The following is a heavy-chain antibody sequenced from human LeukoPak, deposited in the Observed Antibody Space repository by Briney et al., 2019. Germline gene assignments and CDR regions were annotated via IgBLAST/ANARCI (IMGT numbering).Heavy chain of an antibody. Sequence: QTGGSLRLSCAASGFTFSTYGMHWVRQAPGKGLEWVAVISYDGSSKFYADSVKGRFTISRDSSKNTLHLQMNRLRPEDTAVYYCARGSTDGSGSYYYYYGMDVWGQGTTVTVSS. J-gene: IGHJ6*02. D-gene: IGHD3-10*01. V-gene: IGHV3-30*03. CDR3: ARGSTDGSGSYYYYYGMDV. CDR2: ISYDGSSK. CDR1: GFTFSTYG.